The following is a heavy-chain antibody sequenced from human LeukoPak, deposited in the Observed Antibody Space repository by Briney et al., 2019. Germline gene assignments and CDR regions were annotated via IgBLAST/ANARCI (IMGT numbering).Heavy chain of an antibody. V-gene: IGHV4-61*02. CDR2: IYTSGST. D-gene: IGHD5-18*01. Sequence: SETLSLTCTVSGGSVSSGNFYWNWIRQPAGKGLEWIGRIYTSGSTNYNPSLKSRVTMSVDTSKNQFSLKLSSVTAADTAVYYCARLYSYGPPGYYYYYMDVWGKGTTVTISS. J-gene: IGHJ6*03. CDR3: ARLYSYGPPGYYYYYMDV. CDR1: GGSVSSGNFY.